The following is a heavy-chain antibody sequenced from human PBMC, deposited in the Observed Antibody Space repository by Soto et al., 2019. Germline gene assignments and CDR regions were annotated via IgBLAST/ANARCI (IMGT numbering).Heavy chain of an antibody. CDR3: ARSGDYSDYSGSRRYFDY. Sequence: GSLRLSCAGSGFTFSSYDVHWVRQAPGKGLEYVSAISTNGGITYYANSVKGRFTISRDNSKNMVYLQMGSLRAEDMAVYYCARSGDYSDYSGSRRYFDYWGQGTLVTVSS. J-gene: IGHJ4*02. D-gene: IGHD3-22*01. CDR1: GFTFSSYD. V-gene: IGHV3-64*01. CDR2: ISTNGGIT.